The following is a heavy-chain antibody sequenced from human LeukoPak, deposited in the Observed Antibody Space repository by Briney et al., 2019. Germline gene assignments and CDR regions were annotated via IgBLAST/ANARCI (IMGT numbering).Heavy chain of an antibody. CDR1: GGTFSSYA. V-gene: IGHV1-69*01. CDR2: IIPIFGTA. CDR3: ARSGDYDATYYFDY. J-gene: IGHJ4*02. Sequence: ASVKVSCKASGGTFSSYAISWVRQAPGQGLEWMGGIIPIFGTANYAQKFQGRVTITADESTSTAHMELSSLRSEDTAVYYCARSGDYDATYYFDYWGQGTLVTVSS. D-gene: IGHD4-17*01.